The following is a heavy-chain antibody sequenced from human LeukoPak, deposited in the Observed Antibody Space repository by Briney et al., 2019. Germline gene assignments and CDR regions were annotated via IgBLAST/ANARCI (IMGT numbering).Heavy chain of an antibody. D-gene: IGHD1-1*01. V-gene: IGHV1-18*01. CDR3: ARDFSNFSYGTWFDP. CDR1: GYTFTSYG. Sequence: GASVKVSCKASGYTFTSYGISWVRQAPGQGLEWMGWISTYNGNTKYTQKLQGRVTMTTDTSTSTVYMELRSLRSDDTALYYCARDFSNFSYGTWFDPWGQGTLVTVSS. J-gene: IGHJ5*02. CDR2: ISTYNGNT.